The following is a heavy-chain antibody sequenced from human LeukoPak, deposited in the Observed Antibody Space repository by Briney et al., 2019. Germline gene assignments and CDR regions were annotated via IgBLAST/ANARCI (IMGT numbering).Heavy chain of an antibody. CDR3: ARDRTRRYCSGGSCYSGTNYYFDY. CDR1: GFTFSSYA. CDR2: ISYDGSNK. J-gene: IGHJ4*02. Sequence: PGRSLRLSCAASGFTFSSYAMHWVRQAPGKGLEWVAVISYDGSNKYYADSVKGRFTISRDNSKNTLYLQMNSLSAEDTAVYYCARDRTRRYCSGGSCYSGTNYYFDYWGQGTLVTVSS. D-gene: IGHD2-15*01. V-gene: IGHV3-30-3*01.